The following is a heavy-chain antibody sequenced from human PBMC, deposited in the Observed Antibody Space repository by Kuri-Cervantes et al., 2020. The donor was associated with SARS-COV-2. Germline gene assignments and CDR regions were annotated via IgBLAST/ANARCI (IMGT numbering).Heavy chain of an antibody. CDR1: GYTFTGYY. CDR3: ARDADSSSWYPGAFDI. Sequence: ASVKVSCKASGYTFTGYYMHWVRQAPGQGLEWMGRINPNSGGTNYTQKFQGRVTMTRDTSISTAYMGLSRLRSDDTAVYYCARDADSSSWYPGAFDIWGQGTMVTVSS. CDR2: INPNSGGT. V-gene: IGHV1-2*06. D-gene: IGHD6-13*01. J-gene: IGHJ3*02.